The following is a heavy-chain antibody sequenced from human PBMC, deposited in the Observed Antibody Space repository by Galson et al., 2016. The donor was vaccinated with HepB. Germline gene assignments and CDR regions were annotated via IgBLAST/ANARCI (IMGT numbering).Heavy chain of an antibody. Sequence: PALVKPTQTLTMTCTFSGFSLSTGGMAVSWIRQLPGKALEWLAVIDWNGNKFYSPSLTTRLTISKDTSKNQVVLTLTNMDPVDTATYFCARYLRSHGYYVMDVWGQGTTVTVSS. D-gene: IGHD4-17*01. J-gene: IGHJ6*02. CDR3: ARYLRSHGYYVMDV. CDR2: IDWNGNK. CDR1: GFSLSTGGMA. V-gene: IGHV2-70*01.